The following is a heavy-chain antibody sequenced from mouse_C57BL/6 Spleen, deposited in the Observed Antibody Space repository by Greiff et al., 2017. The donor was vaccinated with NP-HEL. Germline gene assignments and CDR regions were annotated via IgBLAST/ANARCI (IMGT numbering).Heavy chain of an antibody. D-gene: IGHD2-4*01. J-gene: IGHJ2*01. Sequence: EVQLVESGGGLVKPGGSLKLSCAASGFTFSSYTMSWVRQTPEKRLEWVATISGGGGNTYYPDSVKGRFTISRDNAKNTLYLQMSSLRSEDTALYYCARIYDYDLFDYWGQGTTLTVSS. CDR3: ARIYDYDLFDY. V-gene: IGHV5-9*01. CDR2: ISGGGGNT. CDR1: GFTFSSYT.